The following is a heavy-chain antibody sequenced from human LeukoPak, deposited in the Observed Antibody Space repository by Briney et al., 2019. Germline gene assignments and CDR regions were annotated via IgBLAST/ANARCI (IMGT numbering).Heavy chain of an antibody. CDR3: ARYSGYDPLEPFDY. CDR1: GFTFSSYW. J-gene: IGHJ4*02. Sequence: QTGGSLRLSCAASGFTFSSYWMSWVRQAPGKGLEWVANIKQGGSEKYYVDSVKGRFTISRDNAKNSLYLQMNSLRAEDTAVYYSARYSGYDPLEPFDYWGQGTLVTVSS. V-gene: IGHV3-7*01. D-gene: IGHD5-12*01. CDR2: IKQGGSEK.